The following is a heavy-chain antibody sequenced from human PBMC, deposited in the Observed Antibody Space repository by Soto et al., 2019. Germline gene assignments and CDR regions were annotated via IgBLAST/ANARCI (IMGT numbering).Heavy chain of an antibody. Sequence: SETLSLTCTVSGGSISSSSYYWGWIRQPPGKGLEWIGSIYYSGSTYYNPSLKSRVTISVDTSKNQFSLKLSSVTAADTAVYYCAKDLGPPVRSHYPYWYFDVWGRGTLVIVSS. CDR2: IYYSGST. CDR1: GGSISSSSYY. CDR3: AKDLGPPVRSHYPYWYFDV. J-gene: IGHJ2*01. D-gene: IGHD3-10*01. V-gene: IGHV4-39*02.